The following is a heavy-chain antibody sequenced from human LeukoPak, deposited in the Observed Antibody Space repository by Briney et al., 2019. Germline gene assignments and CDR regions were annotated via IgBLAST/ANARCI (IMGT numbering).Heavy chain of an antibody. V-gene: IGHV4-59*08. CDR2: IYYSGST. CDR1: GGSISSYY. Sequence: PSETLSLTCTVSGGSISSYYWSWIRQPPGKGLEWIGYIYYSGSTNYNPSLKSRVTISVDTSKNQFSLKLSSVTAADTAVYYCARQNGMATMEIDYWGQGTLVTVSS. J-gene: IGHJ4*02. CDR3: ARQNGMATMEIDY. D-gene: IGHD5-24*01.